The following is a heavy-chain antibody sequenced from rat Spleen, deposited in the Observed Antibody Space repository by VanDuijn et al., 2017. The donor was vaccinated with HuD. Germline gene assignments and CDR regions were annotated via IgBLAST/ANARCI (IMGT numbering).Heavy chain of an antibody. CDR3: VRESFGVDY. J-gene: IGHJ2*01. V-gene: IGHV5-29*01. D-gene: IGHD4-3*01. Sequence: EVQLVESGGGLVQPGRSLKLSCATSGFTFTKYGMSWVRQAPTKGLEWVATITYDGSGTYYPDSVKGRFSISRDDAKSTLYLQMDVLRSEDTATYYCVRESFGVDYWGQGVMVTVSS. CDR2: ITYDGSGT. CDR1: GFTFTKYG.